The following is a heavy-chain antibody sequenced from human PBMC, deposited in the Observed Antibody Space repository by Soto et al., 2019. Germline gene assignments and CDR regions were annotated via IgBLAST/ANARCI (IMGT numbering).Heavy chain of an antibody. Sequence: XVKVSCRASGYTFTSYAMHWVRHAPGQGLEWMGWINVGNGNTKYSQKFQGRVTITRDTSASTVYMELNSLRSEDTAVYYCVRDLGYYGSGSYFVYWGQGALVTVSS. CDR3: VRDLGYYGSGSYFVY. CDR2: INVGNGNT. CDR1: GYTFTSYA. J-gene: IGHJ4*02. V-gene: IGHV1-3*01. D-gene: IGHD3-10*01.